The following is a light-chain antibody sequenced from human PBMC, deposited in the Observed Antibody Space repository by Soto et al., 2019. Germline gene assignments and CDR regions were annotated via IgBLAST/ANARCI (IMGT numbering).Light chain of an antibody. Sequence: QSALTQPASVSGSPGQSITISCTGTSSDVGGYKYVSWYQQHPDKAPKLIIYDVTNRPSGISNRFSGSKSGNTASLTISGLMAEDQADYFCSSYTSSSSDVFGSGTKLTVL. CDR1: SSDVGGYKY. J-gene: IGLJ1*01. CDR2: DVT. V-gene: IGLV2-14*01. CDR3: SSYTSSSSDV.